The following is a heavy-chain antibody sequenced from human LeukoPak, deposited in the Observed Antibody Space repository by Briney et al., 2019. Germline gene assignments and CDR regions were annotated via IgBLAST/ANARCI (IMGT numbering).Heavy chain of an antibody. J-gene: IGHJ4*02. D-gene: IGHD3-10*01. Sequence: KPSETLSLTCAVYGGSFSGYYWSWIRQPPGKGLEWIGEINHSGSTNYNSSLKSRVTISVDTSKNQFSLKLSSVTAADTAVYYCARRPPGDWGQGTLVTVSS. CDR3: ARRPPGD. CDR2: INHSGST. CDR1: GGSFSGYY. V-gene: IGHV4-34*01.